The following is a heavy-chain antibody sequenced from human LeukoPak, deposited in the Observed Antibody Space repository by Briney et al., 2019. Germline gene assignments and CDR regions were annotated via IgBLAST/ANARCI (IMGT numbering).Heavy chain of an antibody. CDR2: ISAYNGNT. CDR1: GYTFTSYG. J-gene: IGHJ4*02. D-gene: IGHD6-19*01. V-gene: IGHV1-18*01. CDR3: ARDTGSVAGTETTLAL. Sequence: ASVKVSCKASGYTFTSYGISWVRQAPGQGLEWMGWISAYNGNTNYAQKLQGRVTMTTDTSTSTAYMELRSLRSEDTAVYYCARDTGSVAGTETTLALWGQGTLVTVSS.